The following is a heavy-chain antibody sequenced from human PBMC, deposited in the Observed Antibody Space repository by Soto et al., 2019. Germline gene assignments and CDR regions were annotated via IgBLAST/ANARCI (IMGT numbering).Heavy chain of an antibody. CDR2: IYPGNSDT. D-gene: IGHD3-9*01. Sequence: RQPPGKGLEWMGIIYPGNSDTRYSPSFQGQVTISADTSISTAYLEWSSLPASDTAIYYCARHVYYDVLKKNYWGQGTLVTVSS. CDR3: ARHVYYDVLKKNY. V-gene: IGHV5-51*01. J-gene: IGHJ4*02.